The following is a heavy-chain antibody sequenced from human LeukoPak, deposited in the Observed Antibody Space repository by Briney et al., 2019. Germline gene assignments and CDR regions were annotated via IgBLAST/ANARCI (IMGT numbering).Heavy chain of an antibody. J-gene: IGHJ6*03. D-gene: IGHD1-26*01. CDR3: AKGGSYDYYYYMDV. V-gene: IGHV3-9*01. CDR2: ISWNSGSI. CDR1: GFTFDDYA. Sequence: GGSLRLSCAASGFTFDDYAMHWVRQAPGKGLEWVSGISWNSGSIGYADSVKGRFTISRDNAKNSLYLQMNSLRAEDTALYYCAKGGSYDYYYYMDVWGKGTTVTISS.